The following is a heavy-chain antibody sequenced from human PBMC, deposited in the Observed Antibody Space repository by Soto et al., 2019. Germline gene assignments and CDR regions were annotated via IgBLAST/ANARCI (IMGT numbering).Heavy chain of an antibody. V-gene: IGHV4-4*02. Sequence: QVQLQESGPGLVKPSGTLSLTCTVSGDSISSLNWWSWVRQPPGKGLEWLGQIHHNGNTDYNASLQTRVTISIDKSKTQSSLNLNSVTVAYTAVYYCGRVPHYWGQGTLVTVSS. J-gene: IGHJ4*02. CDR2: IHHNGNT. CDR3: GRVPHY. CDR1: GDSISSLNW.